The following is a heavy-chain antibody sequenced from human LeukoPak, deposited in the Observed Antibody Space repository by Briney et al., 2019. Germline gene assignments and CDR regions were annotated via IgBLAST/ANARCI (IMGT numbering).Heavy chain of an antibody. D-gene: IGHD5-24*01. Sequence: PGESLRLSCVASGFTFSSYAMSWVRQAPGKGLEWVSCTSSSGTSTYYTDSREGRLTISRHKSKNTLYQQMISPRAEDTAVYYCAKDQAGLREFDSWGQGTLVTVSS. CDR2: TSSSGTST. V-gene: IGHV3-23*01. J-gene: IGHJ4*02. CDR1: GFTFSSYA. CDR3: AKDQAGLREFDS.